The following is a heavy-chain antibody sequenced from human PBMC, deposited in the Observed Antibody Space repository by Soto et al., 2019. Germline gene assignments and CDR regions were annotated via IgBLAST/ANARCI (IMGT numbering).Heavy chain of an antibody. D-gene: IGHD3-10*01. CDR2: ISGSGGST. J-gene: IGHJ4*02. CDR3: AKDLVGYYGSGSSIDY. Sequence: EVQLLESGGGLVQPGGSLXLSCXASGFTFSSXXXXXXXXAXGKGLEWVSAISGSGGSTYYADSVKGRFTISRDNSKNTRYLQMNSLRAEDTAVYYCAKDLVGYYGSGSSIDYWGQGTLVTVSS. V-gene: IGHV3-23*01. CDR1: GFTFSSXX.